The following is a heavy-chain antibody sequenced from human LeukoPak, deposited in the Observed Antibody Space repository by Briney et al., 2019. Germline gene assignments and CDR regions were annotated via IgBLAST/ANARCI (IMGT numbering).Heavy chain of an antibody. V-gene: IGHV4-34*01. CDR2: INHSGST. CDR1: GFTFRSYA. CDR3: ARGQGVSSWYRY. J-gene: IGHJ4*02. Sequence: PGGSLRLSCVASGFTFRSYAMSWIRQPPGKGLEWIGEINHSGSTNYNPSLKSRVTISVDTSKNQFSLKLSSVTAADTAVYYCARGQGVSSWYRYWGQGTLVTVSS. D-gene: IGHD6-13*01.